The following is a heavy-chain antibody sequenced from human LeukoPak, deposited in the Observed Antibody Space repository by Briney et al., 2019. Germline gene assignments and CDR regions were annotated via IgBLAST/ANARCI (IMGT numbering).Heavy chain of an antibody. CDR2: INHSGST. D-gene: IGHD5-18*01. CDR3: ARKGYTYGYFFDY. CDR1: GGSFSGYY. V-gene: IGHV4-34*01. Sequence: SETLSLTCAVYGGSFSGYYWSWIRQPPGKGLEWIGEINHSGSTNYNPSLKSRVTISVDTSKNQFSLKLSSVTAADTAVYFCARKGYTYGYFFDYWGQGTLVTVSS. J-gene: IGHJ4*02.